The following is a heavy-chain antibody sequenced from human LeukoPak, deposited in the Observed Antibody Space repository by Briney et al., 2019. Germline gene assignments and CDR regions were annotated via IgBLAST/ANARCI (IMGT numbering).Heavy chain of an antibody. CDR1: GYTFTGYY. D-gene: IGHD6-19*01. V-gene: IGHV1-2*02. CDR3: ARGPHYYSSGWYDY. Sequence: EASVKVSCKASGYTFTGYYMHWVRQAPVQGLEWMGWINPNSGGTNYAQKFQGRVTMTRDTSISTAYMELSRLRSDDTAVYYCARGPHYYSSGWYDYWGQGTLVTVSS. CDR2: INPNSGGT. J-gene: IGHJ4*02.